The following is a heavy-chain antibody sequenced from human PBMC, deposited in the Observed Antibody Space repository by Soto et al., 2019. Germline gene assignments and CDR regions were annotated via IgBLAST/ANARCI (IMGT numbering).Heavy chain of an antibody. J-gene: IGHJ4*02. CDR2: IIPIFGTA. D-gene: IGHD2-15*01. Sequence: QVQLVQSGAEVKXPGSSVXVSCKXSGXXXXXXAIXXVRQAPGQGLEWMGGIIPIFGTANYAQKFQGRVTITADESTSTAYMELSSLRSEDTAVYYCAKESGYCSGGSCYSNFDYWGQGTLVTVSS. CDR1: GXXXXXXA. V-gene: IGHV1-69*01. CDR3: AKESGYCSGGSCYSNFDY.